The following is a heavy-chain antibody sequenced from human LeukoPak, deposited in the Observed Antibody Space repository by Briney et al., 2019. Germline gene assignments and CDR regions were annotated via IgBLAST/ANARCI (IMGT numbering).Heavy chain of an antibody. D-gene: IGHD3-16*02. V-gene: IGHV1-69*04. CDR1: GGTFSSYA. J-gene: IGHJ4*02. CDR3: AVLGELSLYTTNDFDY. Sequence: VASVKVSCKASGGTFSSYAISWVRQAPGQGLEWMGRIIPILGIANYAQKFQGRVTITADKSTSTAYMELSSLRSEDTAVYYCAVLGELSLYTTNDFDYWGQGTLVTVSS. CDR2: IIPILGIA.